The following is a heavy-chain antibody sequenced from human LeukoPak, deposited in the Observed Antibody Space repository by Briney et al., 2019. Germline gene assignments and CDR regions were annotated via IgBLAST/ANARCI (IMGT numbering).Heavy chain of an antibody. D-gene: IGHD1-7*01. Sequence: SETLSLTCTVSGGSISSYYWSWIRQPPGKGLEWIGYIYYSGSTNYNPSLKSRVTISVDTSKNQFSLKLSSVTAADTAVYYCARAPRELELPWFDPWGQGTLVTVSS. J-gene: IGHJ5*02. CDR2: IYYSGST. CDR1: GGSISSYY. CDR3: ARAPRELELPWFDP. V-gene: IGHV4-59*01.